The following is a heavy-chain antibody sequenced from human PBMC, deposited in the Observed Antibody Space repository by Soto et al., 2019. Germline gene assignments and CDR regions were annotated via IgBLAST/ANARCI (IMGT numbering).Heavy chain of an antibody. CDR2: ISSSGGTM. CDR1: GVTFRNYE. D-gene: IGHD6-13*01. CDR3: ARGGFGTSWTAFDL. Sequence: PGGSLRLSCAASGVTFRNYEMNWVRQAPGKGLQWISYISSSGGTMYYTDSVKGRFTSARDNAKNSLNLQMNSLRAEDTRLYSCARGGFGTSWTAFDLWGQGTMVTVSS. V-gene: IGHV3-48*03. J-gene: IGHJ3*01.